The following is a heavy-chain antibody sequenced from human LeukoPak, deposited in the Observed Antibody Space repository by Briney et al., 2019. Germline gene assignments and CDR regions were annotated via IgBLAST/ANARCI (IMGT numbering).Heavy chain of an antibody. D-gene: IGHD3-22*01. CDR2: IYHSGGT. CDR1: GDSINTGGYY. J-gene: IGHJ4*02. V-gene: IGHV4-31*03. CDR3: ARVKMLLVINFFDY. Sequence: PSETLSLTCTVSGDSINTGGYYWSWIRQPPGRGLEWIGHIYHSGGTYPNPSLKSRLSMSLDTSENQFTMRLTSVTAADTAVYYCARVKMLLVINFFDYWGQGTLVSVSS.